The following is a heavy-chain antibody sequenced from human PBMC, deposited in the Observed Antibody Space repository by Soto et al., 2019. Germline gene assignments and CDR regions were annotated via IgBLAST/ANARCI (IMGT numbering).Heavy chain of an antibody. D-gene: IGHD2-15*01. J-gene: IGHJ6*03. CDR1: GFTFSSYA. V-gene: IGHV3-23*01. CDR3: GKRGGVADVYCGGGSCPPWYYYYYRAV. Sequence: GGSLRLSCAASGFTFSSYAMSWVRQAPGKGLEWVSAISGSGGSTYYADSVKGRFTISRDNSKNTLYLQMNSLRAEDTAEYYCGKRGGVADVYCGGGSCPPWYYYYYRAVWGKGTTVTVSS. CDR2: ISGSGGST.